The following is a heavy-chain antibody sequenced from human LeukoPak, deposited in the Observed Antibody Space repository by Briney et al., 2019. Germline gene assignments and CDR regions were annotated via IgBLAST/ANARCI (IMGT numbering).Heavy chain of an antibody. Sequence: PGGSLRLSCAASGFTFSSYAMHWVRQAPGKGLEWVAVISYDGSNKYYADSVKGRFTISRDNSKNTLYLQMNSLRAEDTAVYYCAREMKWELPRGAFDIWGQGTMVTVSS. V-gene: IGHV3-30-3*01. CDR1: GFTFSSYA. D-gene: IGHD1-26*01. J-gene: IGHJ3*02. CDR2: ISYDGSNK. CDR3: AREMKWELPRGAFDI.